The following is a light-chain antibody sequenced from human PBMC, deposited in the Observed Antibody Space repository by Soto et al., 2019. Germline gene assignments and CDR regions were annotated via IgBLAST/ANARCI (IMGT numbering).Light chain of an antibody. V-gene: IGKV2-28*01. J-gene: IGKJ2*01. CDR2: LAS. Sequence: EIVMTQSPFSLPVTPGEPASISCKSSQSLLHSDGNTYLDWYLQKPGRSPQLLIYLASSRASGVPARFSGSGSLTDFKLNISRVAADDVGIYYCMQALQPPYTFGLGTKLEIK. CDR3: MQALQPPYT. CDR1: QSLLHSDGNTY.